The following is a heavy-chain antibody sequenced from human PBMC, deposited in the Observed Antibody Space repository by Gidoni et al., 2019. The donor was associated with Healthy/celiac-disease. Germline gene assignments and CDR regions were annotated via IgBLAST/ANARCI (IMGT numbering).Heavy chain of an antibody. CDR3: AKDGHGYSYGYYYYYYGMDV. V-gene: IGHV3-30*18. CDR1: GFTFSSYG. CDR2: ISYDGSNK. D-gene: IGHD5-18*01. Sequence: QVQLVESGGGVVQPGRSLRLSCAASGFTFSSYGMHWVRQAPGKGLEWVAVISYDGSNKYYADSVKGRFTISRDNSKNTLYLQMNSLRAEDTAVYYCAKDGHGYSYGYYYYYYGMDVWGQGTTVTVSS. J-gene: IGHJ6*02.